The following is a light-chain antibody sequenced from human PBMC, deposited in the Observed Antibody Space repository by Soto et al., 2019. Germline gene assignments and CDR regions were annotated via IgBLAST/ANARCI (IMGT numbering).Light chain of an antibody. Sequence: QSVLTQPASVSGSPGQSITISCTGTSSDIGTYNYVSWYQQHPGKAPKLMIYEVSNRPSGVSIRFSGSKSGKTASLTISGLQAEDEAHYYCSTYTNSIAVFGGGTTLTVL. CDR3: STYTNSIAV. J-gene: IGLJ2*01. V-gene: IGLV2-14*01. CDR2: EVS. CDR1: SSDIGTYNY.